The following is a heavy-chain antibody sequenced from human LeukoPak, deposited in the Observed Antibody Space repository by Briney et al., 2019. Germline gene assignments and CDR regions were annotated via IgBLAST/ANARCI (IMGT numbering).Heavy chain of an antibody. Sequence: PGGSLRLSCAASGFTFSSYAMSWVRQAPGKGLEWVSAISGSGGSTYYADSVKGRFTISRDNSKNTLYLQMNTLRAEDTAVYYCARDQHYYGSGSYYAGFDPWGQGTLVTVSS. V-gene: IGHV3-23*01. CDR3: ARDQHYYGSGSYYAGFDP. CDR1: GFTFSSYA. CDR2: ISGSGGST. D-gene: IGHD3-10*01. J-gene: IGHJ5*02.